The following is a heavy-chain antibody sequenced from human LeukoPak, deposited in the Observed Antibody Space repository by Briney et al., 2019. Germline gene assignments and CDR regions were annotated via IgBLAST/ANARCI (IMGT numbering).Heavy chain of an antibody. Sequence: GGSLRLSCAASGFTFSSYAMSWVRQAPGKGLEWVSAISGSGGSTYYADSVKGRFTISRDNSKNTLYLQMNSLRAEDTAVYYCAIPRGDIAVVPAAIEYWGQGTLVTVSS. D-gene: IGHD2-2*01. CDR2: ISGSGGST. V-gene: IGHV3-23*01. CDR3: AIPRGDIAVVPAAIEY. CDR1: GFTFSSYA. J-gene: IGHJ4*02.